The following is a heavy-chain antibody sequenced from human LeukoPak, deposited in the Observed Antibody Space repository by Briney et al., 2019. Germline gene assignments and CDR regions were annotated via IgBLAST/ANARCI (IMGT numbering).Heavy chain of an antibody. D-gene: IGHD6-13*01. J-gene: IGHJ6*02. CDR1: GGTFSSYA. CDR2: IIPIFGTA. CDR3: ARDSSHASAAGSYYYYGMDV. Sequence: GASVTVSCKASGGTFSSYAISWVRQAPGQGLEWMGGIIPIFGTANYAQKFQGRVTITADESTSTAYMELSSLRSEDTAVYYCARDSSHASAAGSYYYYGMDVWGQGTTVTVSS. V-gene: IGHV1-69*13.